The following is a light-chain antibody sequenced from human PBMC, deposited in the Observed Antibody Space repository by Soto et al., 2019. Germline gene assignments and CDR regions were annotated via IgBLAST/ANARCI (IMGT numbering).Light chain of an antibody. CDR2: DVS. Sequence: QSALTQPRSVSGSPGQSVTISCTGTSSDVGGYDYVSWYQQHPGKAPKLMIFDVSKWPSGVPDRFSGSKSGNTASLTISGLQDEDEADYYCSSYTSSSLDVFGTGTKLTVL. V-gene: IGLV2-11*01. CDR3: SSYTSSSLDV. CDR1: SSDVGGYDY. J-gene: IGLJ1*01.